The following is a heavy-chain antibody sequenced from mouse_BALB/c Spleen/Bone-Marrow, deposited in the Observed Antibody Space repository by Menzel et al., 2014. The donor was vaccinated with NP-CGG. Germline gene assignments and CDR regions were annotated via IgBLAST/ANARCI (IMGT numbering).Heavy chain of an antibody. Sequence: QVQLKDSGPGLVAPSQSLSITCTVSGFSLTGYGVNWVRQPPGKGLEWLGMIWGDGSTDYNSALKSRLSISKDNSKSQVFLKINSLQTDDTARYYCARVDYYGWGYFDVWGAGTTVTVSS. D-gene: IGHD1-2*01. CDR3: ARVDYYGWGYFDV. CDR1: GFSLTGYG. CDR2: IWGDGST. J-gene: IGHJ1*01. V-gene: IGHV2-6-7*01.